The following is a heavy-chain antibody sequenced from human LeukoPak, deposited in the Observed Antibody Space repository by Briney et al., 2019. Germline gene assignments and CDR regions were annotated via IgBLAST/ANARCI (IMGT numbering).Heavy chain of an antibody. V-gene: IGHV4-4*07. CDR1: GGSISIYY. CDR3: ARSGTIFGVVMI. CDR2: IYTSGST. D-gene: IGHD3-3*01. Sequence: SETLSLTCTVSGGSISIYYWSWIRQPAGKGLVGSVRIYTSGSTNYNPSLKSRVTMSVDTSKSQYSQKLSSVTAPDKAVYYCARSGTIFGVVMIWGQGTMVTVSS. J-gene: IGHJ3*02.